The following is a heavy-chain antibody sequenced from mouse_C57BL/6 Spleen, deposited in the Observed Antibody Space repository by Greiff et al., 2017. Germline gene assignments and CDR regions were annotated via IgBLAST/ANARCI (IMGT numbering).Heavy chain of an antibody. V-gene: IGHV14-4*01. CDR3: TQGGAGYGFAY. Sequence: VQLQQSGAELVRPGASVKLSCTASGFNIKDDYMHWVKQRPEQGLEWIGWIDPENGDTEYASKFQGKATITADTSSNTAYLQLSSLTSEVTAVYYCTQGGAGYGFAYWGQGTLVTVSA. J-gene: IGHJ3*01. CDR2: IDPENGDT. CDR1: GFNIKDDY. D-gene: IGHD3-2*02.